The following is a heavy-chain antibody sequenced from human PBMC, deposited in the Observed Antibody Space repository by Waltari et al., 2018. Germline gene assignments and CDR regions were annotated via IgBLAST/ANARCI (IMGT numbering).Heavy chain of an antibody. J-gene: IGHJ5*02. CDR1: GGSFSGYY. CDR2: INHSGST. CDR3: ARGRTRYSSSRNWFDP. Sequence: QVQLQQWGAGLLKPSETLSLTCAVYGGSFSGYYGSWIRQPPGKGLEWIGEINHSGSTNYNPSLKSRVTISVDTSKNQFSLKLSSVTAADTAVYYCARGRTRYSSSRNWFDPWGQGTLVTVSS. D-gene: IGHD6-13*01. V-gene: IGHV4-34*01.